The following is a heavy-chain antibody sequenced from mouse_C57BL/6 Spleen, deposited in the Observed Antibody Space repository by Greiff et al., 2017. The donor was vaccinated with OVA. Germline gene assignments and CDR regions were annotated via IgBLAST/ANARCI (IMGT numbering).Heavy chain of an antibody. Sequence: QLVEPGPELVKPGASVKISCKASGYSFTDYKMNWVKQSNGQSLEWIGVINPNYGTTSYNQKFKGKATLTVDQSSSTAYMQLNSLTSEDSAVYYCARRVVAYAMDYWGQGTSVTVSS. CDR3: ARRVVAYAMDY. V-gene: IGHV1-39*01. D-gene: IGHD1-1*01. CDR2: INPNYGTT. J-gene: IGHJ4*01. CDR1: GYSFTDYK.